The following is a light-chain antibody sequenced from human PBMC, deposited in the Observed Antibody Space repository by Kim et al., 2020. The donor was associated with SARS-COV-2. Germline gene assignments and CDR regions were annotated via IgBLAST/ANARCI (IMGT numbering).Light chain of an antibody. V-gene: IGKV1-27*01. CDR2: GAS. CDR1: QDISTY. Sequence: ASVGDRVTITGRARQDISTYLASYQPRPGKVPKLLIYGASTLQSGVPSRFSGSGSGTDFTLTISSLQPEDVATYFSQKTSSTPRTFAQGSTVDI. J-gene: IGKJ1*01. CDR3: QKTSSTPRT.